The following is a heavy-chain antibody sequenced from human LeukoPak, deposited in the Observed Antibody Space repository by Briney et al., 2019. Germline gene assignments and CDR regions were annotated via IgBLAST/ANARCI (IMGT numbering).Heavy chain of an antibody. Sequence: SETLSLTCTVSGNSISSGYYWGWIRQPPGKGLEWIGSIYYSGSTYYNPSLKSRVTISVDTSKNQFSLKLSSVTAADTAVYYCARDGAYYYDSSGYYDYMDVWGKGTTVTVSS. CDR3: ARDGAYYYDSSGYYDYMDV. J-gene: IGHJ6*03. CDR1: GNSISSGYY. V-gene: IGHV4-38-2*02. CDR2: IYYSGST. D-gene: IGHD3-22*01.